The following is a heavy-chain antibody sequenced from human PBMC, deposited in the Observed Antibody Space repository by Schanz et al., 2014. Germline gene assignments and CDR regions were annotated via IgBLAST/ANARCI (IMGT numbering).Heavy chain of an antibody. CDR2: ISGRDGST. V-gene: IGHV3-23*01. CDR1: GFTFISYA. CDR3: ARDHTTESYYSAGPPIDY. J-gene: IGHJ4*02. Sequence: EVQLMESGGGLVKPGGSLRLSCAASGFTFISYAMTWVRQAPGMGLEWVSAISGRDGSTYYADSVRGRFTISRDNSKNTLFLQMNSLRAEDTAVYYCARDHTTESYYSAGPPIDYWGQGTLLTVSS. D-gene: IGHD1-26*01.